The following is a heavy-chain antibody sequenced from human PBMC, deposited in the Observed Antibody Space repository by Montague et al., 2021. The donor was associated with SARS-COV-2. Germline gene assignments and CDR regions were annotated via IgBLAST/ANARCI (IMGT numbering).Heavy chain of an antibody. V-gene: IGHV6-1*01. Sequence: CAISGDSVAGVEATCRWDEQTPERQLHGQVVRRHRPKKNNNYAVSVQSRITVNPDTSKNHLSLQLNSVTPEDTAVYYCARGQNFGSGNSCNFDDWGQGTLVAI. CDR2: RRHRPKKNN. J-gene: IGHJ4*02. CDR3: ARGQNFGSGNSCNFDD. D-gene: IGHD3-10*01. CDR1: GDSVAGVEAT.